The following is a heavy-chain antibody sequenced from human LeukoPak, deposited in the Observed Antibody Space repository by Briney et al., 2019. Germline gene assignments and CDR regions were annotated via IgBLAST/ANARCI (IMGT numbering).Heavy chain of an antibody. J-gene: IGHJ3*02. D-gene: IGHD6-6*01. CDR2: ISGSATNT. CDR3: AKDRNIAARRAFDI. V-gene: IGHV3-23*01. Sequence: GGSLRLSCAASGFTFSSYAMSWVRQAPGKGLEWVSAISGSATNTYYADSVKGRFTISRDNSKNTLHLQMNSLRAEDTAVYYCAKDRNIAARRAFDIWGRGTMVTVSS. CDR1: GFTFSSYA.